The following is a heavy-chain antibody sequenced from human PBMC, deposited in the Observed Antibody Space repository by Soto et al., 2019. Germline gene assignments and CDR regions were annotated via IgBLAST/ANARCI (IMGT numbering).Heavy chain of an antibody. D-gene: IGHD3-3*01. V-gene: IGHV3-23*01. CDR2: ITGTGGNT. Sequence: GGSLRLSCAASGFTFSDYPMSWVRQAPGKGLEWVSLITGTGGNTFYADSVRGRFTISRDNSKNTLYLQMNSLRAEDTAVYYCAREWRRHDAFDIWGQGTMVTVSS. J-gene: IGHJ3*02. CDR3: AREWRRHDAFDI. CDR1: GFTFSDYP.